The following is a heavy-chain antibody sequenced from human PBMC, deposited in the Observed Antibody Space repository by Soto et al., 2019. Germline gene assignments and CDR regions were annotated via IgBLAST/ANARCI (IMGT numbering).Heavy chain of an antibody. V-gene: IGHV5-51*01. Sequence: EVQLVQSGAEVKKPGESLKISCKVSGYSFTSHWIGWVRQMPGKGLEWMGVLYPGDSETRYSPSFQGQVTISVDKSISTAYLQWSTLKASDTAIYYCARGLTDDYVWGTYRYPFDYWGQGTLVNVSS. CDR1: GYSFTSHW. D-gene: IGHD3-16*02. CDR3: ARGLTDDYVWGTYRYPFDY. CDR2: LYPGDSET. J-gene: IGHJ4*02.